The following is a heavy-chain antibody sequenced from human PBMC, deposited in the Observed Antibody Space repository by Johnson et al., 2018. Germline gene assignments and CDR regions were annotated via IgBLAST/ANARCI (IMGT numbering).Heavy chain of an antibody. CDR2: ISYDGSNK. CDR1: GFNFNTYA. J-gene: IGHJ6*02. D-gene: IGHD2-15*01. V-gene: IGHV3-30*18. CDR3: AKTIALFIYGMDV. Sequence: LVESGGGVVQPGRSLRLSCAASGFNFNTYAMHWVRQAPGKGLEWVTFISYDGSNKYYADSVKGRFTVSRDNSKNTLFLQMNSRGGEDTAVYYCAKTIALFIYGMDVWGQGTTVTVSS.